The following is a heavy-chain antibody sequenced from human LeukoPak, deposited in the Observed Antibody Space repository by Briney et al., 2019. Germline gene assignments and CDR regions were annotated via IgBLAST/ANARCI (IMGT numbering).Heavy chain of an antibody. V-gene: IGHV7-4-1*04. D-gene: IGHD2-21*02. Sequence: GASVKVSCKASGYTFTSYYMHWVRQAPGQGLECLGGINTNTGNPTYAQGFTGRYVFSFDTSVSMAYLQITSLTAEDTAIYYCARSRRVVVPSSLNAADDYYYYMDVWGKGTTVTVSS. CDR2: INTNTGNP. CDR3: ARSRRVVVPSSLNAADDYYYYMDV. J-gene: IGHJ6*03. CDR1: GYTFTSYY.